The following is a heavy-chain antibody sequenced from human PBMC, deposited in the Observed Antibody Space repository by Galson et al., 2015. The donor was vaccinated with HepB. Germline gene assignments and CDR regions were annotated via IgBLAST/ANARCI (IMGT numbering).Heavy chain of an antibody. Sequence: SVKVSCKASGYTFGAYYTHWVRQAPGQGLGWMGRINPHSGGAIYAQKFQGRVTMASDTSASTAYMELRGLRFDDTAIYYCARGLAAAGSWLDPWGQGTLVTVSS. V-gene: IGHV1-2*06. CDR2: INPHSGGA. CDR1: GYTFGAYY. J-gene: IGHJ5*02. CDR3: ARGLAAAGSWLDP. D-gene: IGHD6-13*01.